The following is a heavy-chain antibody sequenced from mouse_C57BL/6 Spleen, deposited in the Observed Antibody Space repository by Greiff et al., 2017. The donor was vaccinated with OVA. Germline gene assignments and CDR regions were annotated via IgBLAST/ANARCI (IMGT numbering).Heavy chain of an antibody. Sequence: VQLQQSGPELVKPGASVKISCKASGYTFTDYYMNWVKQSHGKSLEWIGDINPNNGGTSYNQKFKGKATLTVDKSSSTAYMELRSLTSEDSAVYYCARTGPVDYWGQGTTLTVSS. J-gene: IGHJ2*01. CDR2: INPNNGGT. V-gene: IGHV1-26*01. CDR3: ARTGPVDY. CDR1: GYTFTDYY.